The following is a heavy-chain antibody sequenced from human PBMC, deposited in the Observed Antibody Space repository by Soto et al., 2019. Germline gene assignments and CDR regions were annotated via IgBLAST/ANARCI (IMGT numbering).Heavy chain of an antibody. V-gene: IGHV3-30-3*01. CDR3: ARAKLERQPSFDY. CDR1: GFTFSSYA. J-gene: IGHJ4*02. CDR2: ISYDGSNK. D-gene: IGHD1-1*01. Sequence: QVQLVESGGGVVQPGRSLRLSCAASGFTFSSYAMHWVRQAPGKGLEWVAVISYDGSNKYYADSVKGRFTISRDNSKNTLYLPMNSLEAEETAVYYCARAKLERQPSFDYWGQGTLVTVSS.